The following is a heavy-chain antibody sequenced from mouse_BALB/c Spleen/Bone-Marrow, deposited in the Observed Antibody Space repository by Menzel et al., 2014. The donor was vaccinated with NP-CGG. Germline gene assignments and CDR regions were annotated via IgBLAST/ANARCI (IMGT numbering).Heavy chain of an antibody. CDR1: GFTFSSYG. CDR3: ARDGYYVFYAMDY. Sequence: EVKLVESGGGLVRPGGSLKLSCAASGFTFSSYGMSWVRQTPDKRLELVATTNSNGGSTYYPDSVKGRFTISRDNAKNTLYLQMSSLKSEDTAMYYCARDGYYVFYAMDYWGQGTSVTVSS. J-gene: IGHJ4*01. CDR2: TNSNGGST. V-gene: IGHV5-6-3*01. D-gene: IGHD2-3*01.